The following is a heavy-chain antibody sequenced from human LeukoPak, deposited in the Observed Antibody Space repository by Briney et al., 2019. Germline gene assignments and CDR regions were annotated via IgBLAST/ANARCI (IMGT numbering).Heavy chain of an antibody. V-gene: IGHV3-48*03. J-gene: IGHJ4*02. CDR3: ARDRGGVGATPFDY. CDR2: ISSSGGTI. Sequence: PGGSLRLSCAASGFTFSSYEMNWVRQAPGKGLEWVSYISSSGGTIYYADSVKGRFTISRDNAKNSLYLQMNSLRAEDTAVYYCARDRGGVGATPFDYWGQGTLVTVSS. CDR1: GFTFSSYE. D-gene: IGHD1-26*01.